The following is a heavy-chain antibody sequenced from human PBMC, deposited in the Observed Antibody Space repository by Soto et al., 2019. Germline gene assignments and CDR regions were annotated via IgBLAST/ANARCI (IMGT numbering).Heavy chain of an antibody. CDR1: GFTFSDSA. Sequence: EVQLLESGGGLAQPGGSLRLSCAASGFTFSDSALSWVRQGTGKGLEWVSSVTVSGDTSYYADSVEGRFTISRDNPKNTLYLQMNSLRADDTAVYYCAKHGCSYPACYPYYYYVDVWGEGATVTVSS. D-gene: IGHD2-15*01. V-gene: IGHV3-23*01. CDR3: AKHGCSYPACYPYYYYVDV. CDR2: VTVSGDTS. J-gene: IGHJ6*03.